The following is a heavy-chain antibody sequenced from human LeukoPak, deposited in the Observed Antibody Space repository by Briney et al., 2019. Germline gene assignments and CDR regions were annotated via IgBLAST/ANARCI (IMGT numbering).Heavy chain of an antibody. Sequence: GGSLRLSCAASGFTFSRYAMNWVRQAPGKGLEWVSVIRASGTNKYYADSVKGRFTISTDNSRNTVYLQMNSLRAEDTAVYYCAKPHGSGYGPFDIGGQGTMVTVSS. CDR1: GFTFSRYA. CDR3: AKPHGSGYGPFDI. D-gene: IGHD3-22*01. V-gene: IGHV3-23*01. CDR2: IRASGTNK. J-gene: IGHJ3*02.